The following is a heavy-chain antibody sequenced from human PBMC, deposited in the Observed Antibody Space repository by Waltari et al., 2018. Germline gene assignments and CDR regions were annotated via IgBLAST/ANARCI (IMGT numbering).Heavy chain of an antibody. CDR1: GGSILRGDYY. V-gene: IGHV4-30-4*08. CDR3: ARRGRTTLSYYFDY. Sequence: QVQLQESGPGLVKPSQTLSLTCTVSGGSILRGDYYWSWIRQPPGKGLEWIGYIYFSGSTYYNPSLKSRVTISVDTSKNQFSLKLNSVTAADTAVYYCARRGRTTLSYYFDYWCQGTLVTVSS. J-gene: IGHJ4*02. D-gene: IGHD4-4*01. CDR2: IYFSGST.